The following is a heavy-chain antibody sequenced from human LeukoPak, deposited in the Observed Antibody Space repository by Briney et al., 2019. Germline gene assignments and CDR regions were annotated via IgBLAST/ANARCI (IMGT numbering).Heavy chain of an antibody. V-gene: IGHV3-7*01. CDR1: GFSFSHSW. Sequence: GSLRLSYAAPGFSFSHSWMTWVRQAPAKAPEWLANINHDESTKNYVDAVEGRFTISRDNAKNSLFLQMNSLRAEDTAVYYCTRDFAFQQFDYWGQGTLVTVSS. CDR3: TRDFAFQQFDY. J-gene: IGHJ4*02. D-gene: IGHD1/OR15-1a*01. CDR2: INHDESTK.